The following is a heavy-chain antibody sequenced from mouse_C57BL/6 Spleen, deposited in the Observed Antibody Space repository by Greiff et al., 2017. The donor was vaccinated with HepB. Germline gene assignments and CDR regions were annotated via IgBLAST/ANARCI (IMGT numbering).Heavy chain of an antibody. D-gene: IGHD1-1*01. Sequence: EVKLMESGPGLVKPSQSLSLTCSVTGYSITSGYYWNWIRQFPGNKLEWMGYISYDGSNNYNPSLKNRISITRDTSKNQFFLKLNSVTTEDTATYYCARDLYGAWFAYWGQGTLVTVSA. J-gene: IGHJ3*01. V-gene: IGHV3-6*01. CDR3: ARDLYGAWFAY. CDR2: ISYDGSN. CDR1: GYSITSGYY.